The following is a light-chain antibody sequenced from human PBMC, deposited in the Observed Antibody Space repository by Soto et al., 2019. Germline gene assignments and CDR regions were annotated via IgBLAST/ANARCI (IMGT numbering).Light chain of an antibody. CDR3: QQYYPTLT. CDR1: QSVLFSSNNKNY. Sequence: DIVMTQSPDSLAVSLGERATINCKSSQSVLFSSNNKNYLAWYQQKPGQPPKLLIYWASTRESGVPDRFSGSGSGTDYTLTISSLQAEDVAVYYCQQYYPTLTFGHGTKLEIK. CDR2: WAS. J-gene: IGKJ2*01. V-gene: IGKV4-1*01.